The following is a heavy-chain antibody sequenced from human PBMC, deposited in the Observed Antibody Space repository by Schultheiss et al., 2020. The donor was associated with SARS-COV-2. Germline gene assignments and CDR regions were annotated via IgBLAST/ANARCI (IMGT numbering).Heavy chain of an antibody. V-gene: IGHV3-66*01. J-gene: IGHJ4*02. CDR2: TYSGGST. D-gene: IGHD6-25*01. CDR1: GFNLRNYW. Sequence: GGSLRLSCAASGFNLRNYWMDWVRQAPGKGLEWVSVTYSGGSTYYVDSAKGRFTTSRDNSKNTLYLQMNSLRAEDTAVYYCARDRAVFDYWGQGTLVTVSS. CDR3: ARDRAVFDY.